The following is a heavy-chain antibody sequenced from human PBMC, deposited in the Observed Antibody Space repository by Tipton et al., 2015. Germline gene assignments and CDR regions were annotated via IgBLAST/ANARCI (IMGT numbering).Heavy chain of an antibody. V-gene: IGHV3-23*01. J-gene: IGHJ4*02. CDR2: ISGSGGST. Sequence: SLRLSCAASGFTFSSYAMSWVRQAPGKGLEWVSAISGSGGSTYSADSVKGRFTISRDNSKNTLYLQMNSLRAEDTAVYYCTKDRTFLGGYFFDYWGQGTLVTVSS. CDR1: GFTFSSYA. D-gene: IGHD3-16*01. CDR3: TKDRTFLGGYFFDY.